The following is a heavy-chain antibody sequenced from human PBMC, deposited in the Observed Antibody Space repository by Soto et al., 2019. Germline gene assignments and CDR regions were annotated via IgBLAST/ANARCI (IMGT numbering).Heavy chain of an antibody. CDR3: AGVFGTAAPSNDAFDI. CDR1: GYTFTSYG. D-gene: IGHD3-16*01. V-gene: IGHV1-18*01. Sequence: ASVKVSCKASGYTFTSYGISWVRQAPGQGLEWMGWISAYNGNTNYAQKLQGRVTMTTDTSTSTAYMELRSLRSDDTAVYYCAGVFGTAAPSNDAFDIWGQGTMVPVSS. J-gene: IGHJ3*02. CDR2: ISAYNGNT.